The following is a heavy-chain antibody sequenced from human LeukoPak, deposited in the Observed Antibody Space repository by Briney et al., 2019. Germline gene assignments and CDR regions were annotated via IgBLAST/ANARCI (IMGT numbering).Heavy chain of an antibody. CDR1: XTLXXXA. CDR3: ARDVIVVAIWLDY. V-gene: IGHV1-69*06. J-gene: IGHJ4*02. Sequence: XTLXXXAIVWVGQAPGQGIEWMGGIVPGFDSTDYAEKFQDRVTINEDKSTRTAYMEMSRLRSADTAMYYCARDVIVVAIWLDYCVQGTLVTVSS. CDR2: IVPGFDST. D-gene: IGHD3-22*01.